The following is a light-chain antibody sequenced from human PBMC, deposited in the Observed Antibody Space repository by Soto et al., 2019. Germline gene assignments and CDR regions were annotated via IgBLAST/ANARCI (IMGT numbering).Light chain of an antibody. J-gene: IGKJ1*01. CDR2: GVS. V-gene: IGKV3-20*01. Sequence: EMVLTQSPCTLSLSPGEGVTLSCRASQSIGRNLNWYQHKPGQSPRLLISGVSTRVAGIPDRFTGSGAGTDFTLTISRLEADDFAVYYCQHYGASIWTCGQGTKVEIK. CDR3: QHYGASIWT. CDR1: QSIGRN.